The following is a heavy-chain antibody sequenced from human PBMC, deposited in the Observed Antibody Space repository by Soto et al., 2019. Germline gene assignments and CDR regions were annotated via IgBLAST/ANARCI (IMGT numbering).Heavy chain of an antibody. CDR3: ASKAPYYYDSSGVVSSRYYYYGMDV. D-gene: IGHD3-22*01. J-gene: IGHJ6*02. Sequence: ASVKVSCKASGYTFTSYYMHWVRQAPGQGLEWMGIINPSGGSTSYAQKFQGRVTMTRDTSTSTVYMELSSLRSEDTAVYYCASKAPYYYDSSGVVSSRYYYYGMDVCGQRTTVTGSS. CDR1: GYTFTSYY. V-gene: IGHV1-46*01. CDR2: INPSGGST.